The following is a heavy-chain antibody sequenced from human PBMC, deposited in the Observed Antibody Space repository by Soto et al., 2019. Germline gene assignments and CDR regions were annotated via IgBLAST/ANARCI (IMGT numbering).Heavy chain of an antibody. CDR3: AKDRRDGYEFDY. CDR2: ISYDGSNK. V-gene: IGHV3-30*18. D-gene: IGHD5-12*01. J-gene: IGHJ4*02. CDR1: GFTFSSYG. Sequence: ESGGGVVQPGRSRRLSWAASGFTFSSYGMHWVRQAPGKGLEWVAVISYDGSNKYYADSVKGRFTISRDNSKNTLYLQMNSLRAEDTAVYYCAKDRRDGYEFDYWGQGTLVTVSS.